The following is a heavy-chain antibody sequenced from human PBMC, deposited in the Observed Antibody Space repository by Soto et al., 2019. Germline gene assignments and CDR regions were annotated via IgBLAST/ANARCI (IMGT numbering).Heavy chain of an antibody. V-gene: IGHV4-38-2*02. J-gene: IGHJ5*01. CDR3: ARDVGVVVTAVGWFDS. CDR2: IFHTGNV. D-gene: IGHD2-21*02. Sequence: SETLSLTCAVSGYSISNGYYWGWVRQPPGKGLEWIGSIFHTGNVHYNPSLGSRVTISMDTSRNQFSLKVSAVTAADTAIYYCARDVGVVVTAVGWFDSWGQGALVTVSS. CDR1: GYSISNGYY.